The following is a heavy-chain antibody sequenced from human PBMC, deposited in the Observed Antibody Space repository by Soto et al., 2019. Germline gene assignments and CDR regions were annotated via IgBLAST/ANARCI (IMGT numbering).Heavy chain of an antibody. CDR2: ISSSSSTI. V-gene: IGHV3-48*01. CDR3: ARVSGALAGPGSYYYYPMDV. D-gene: IGHD6-19*01. J-gene: IGHJ6*02. CDR1: GFTFSSYS. Sequence: GGSLRLSCAASGFTFSSYSMNWVRQAPGKGLEWVSYISSSSSTIYYADSMKGRFTISRDNSKTALYLQVNDLRPEDTAVYYCARVSGALAGPGSYYYYPMDVWGQGTTVTVSS.